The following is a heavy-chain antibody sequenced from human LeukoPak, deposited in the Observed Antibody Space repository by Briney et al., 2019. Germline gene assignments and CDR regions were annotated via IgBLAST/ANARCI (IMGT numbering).Heavy chain of an antibody. J-gene: IGHJ5*02. CDR1: ADSISVYY. CDR2: IYYSGSI. V-gene: IGHV4-59*12. D-gene: IGHD1-26*01. Sequence: SETLSLTCTVSADSISVYYWSWIRQPPGKGLEWIGYIYYSGSINYKHSLKSRATISVDTSKNQFSLRLSSVTAADTAVYYCARDRRGVVGGNWFGPWGQGTLVIVSS. CDR3: ARDRRGVVGGNWFGP.